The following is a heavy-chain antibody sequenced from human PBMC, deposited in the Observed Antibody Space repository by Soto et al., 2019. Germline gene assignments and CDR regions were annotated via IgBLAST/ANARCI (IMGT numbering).Heavy chain of an antibody. CDR2: THQSGRT. CDR3: ARSEATVLDS. Sequence: PSETLSLTCTFSGGSMSSSNWWNWVRQTPGKGLEWIGETHQSGRTNYNPSLKSRVTISVDKSKNRFSLNLSSVTAADTAVYYCARSEATVLDSWGQGTLVTVSS. J-gene: IGHJ4*02. D-gene: IGHD4-17*01. CDR1: GGSMSSSNW. V-gene: IGHV4-4*02.